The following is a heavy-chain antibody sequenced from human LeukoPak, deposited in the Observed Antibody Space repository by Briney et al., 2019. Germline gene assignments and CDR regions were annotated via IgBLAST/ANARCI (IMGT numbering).Heavy chain of an antibody. Sequence: SETLSLTCTVSGGSISSYYWSWIRQPPGKGLEWIGNIYYSGNTNYNPSLKRRVTISVDTSKNQFSLKLSSVTAADTAVYYCARHYGSGTYPLGYWGQGTLVTVSS. D-gene: IGHD3-10*01. V-gene: IGHV4-59*01. J-gene: IGHJ4*02. CDR2: IYYSGNT. CDR1: GGSISSYY. CDR3: ARHYGSGTYPLGY.